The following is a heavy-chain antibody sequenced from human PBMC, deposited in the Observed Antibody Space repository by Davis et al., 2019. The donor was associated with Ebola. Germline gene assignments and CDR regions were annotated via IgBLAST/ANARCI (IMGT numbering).Heavy chain of an antibody. CDR3: ARDLGMGRRVDAFDI. D-gene: IGHD7-27*01. CDR2: INSDGRTT. J-gene: IGHJ3*02. V-gene: IGHV3-74*01. Sequence: HTAGSLRLSCAASEFTFSSYCMHWVRQAPGKGLVWVSRINSDGRTTAYADSVKGRFTISRDNAKNTLYLQMNTLSAEETAVYYCARDLGMGRRVDAFDIWGQGTMVTVSS. CDR1: EFTFSSYC.